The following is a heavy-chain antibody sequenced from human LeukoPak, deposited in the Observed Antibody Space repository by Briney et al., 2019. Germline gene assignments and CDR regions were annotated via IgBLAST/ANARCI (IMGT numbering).Heavy chain of an antibody. CDR1: GFTFSSYA. J-gene: IGHJ4*02. V-gene: IGHV3-23*01. D-gene: IGHD5-12*01. CDR3: AKDQGGYSGYDSQNFDY. Sequence: GGSLRLSCAASGFTFSSYAMSWVRQAPGKGLEWVSAISGSGGSTYYADSVKGRFTISRDNSKNTLYLQMNSLRAEDTAVYYCAKDQGGYSGYDSQNFDYWGQGTLVTVSS. CDR2: ISGSGGST.